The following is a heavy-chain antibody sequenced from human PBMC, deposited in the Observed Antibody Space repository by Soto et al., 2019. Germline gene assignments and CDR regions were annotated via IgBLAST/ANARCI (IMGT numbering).Heavy chain of an antibody. CDR2: IIPIFGTA. CDR1: GGTFSSYA. Sequence: QVQLVQSGAEVKKPGSSVKVSCKASGGTFSSYAISWVRQAPGQGLEWMGGIIPIFGTANYAQKFQGRVTSTADESTITAYMDLISLISEGTVVYYCARVPPVVYWSSRWFDPRFQGTVVIAS. J-gene: IGHJ5*02. D-gene: IGHD3-3*01. V-gene: IGHV1-69*12. CDR3: ARVPPVVYWSSRWFDP.